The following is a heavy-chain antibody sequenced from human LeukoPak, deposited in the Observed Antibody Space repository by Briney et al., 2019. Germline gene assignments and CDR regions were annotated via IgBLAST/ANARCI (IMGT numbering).Heavy chain of an antibody. CDR1: GYTFTSYG. Sequence: GASVKVSCKASGYTFTSYGISWVRQAPGQGLEWMGWISAYNGNTNYAQKLQGRVTMTTDTSTSTAYMELRSLRSDDTAVYYCARDYYDILTGYFEGHYGMDVWGQGTTVTVSS. J-gene: IGHJ6*02. D-gene: IGHD3-9*01. V-gene: IGHV1-18*01. CDR3: ARDYYDILTGYFEGHYGMDV. CDR2: ISAYNGNT.